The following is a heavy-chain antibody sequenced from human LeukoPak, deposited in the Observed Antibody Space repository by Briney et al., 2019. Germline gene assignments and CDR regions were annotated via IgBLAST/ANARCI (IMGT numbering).Heavy chain of an antibody. CDR1: GFTFSSYW. Sequence: GGSLRLSCAASGFTFSSYWMSWVRQAPGKGLEWVANIKQDGSEKYYVDSVKGRFTISRDNSKNTLYLQMNSLRAEDTAVYYCARSAESYYDSSGYPAGYWGQGTLVTVSS. J-gene: IGHJ4*02. CDR3: ARSAESYYDSSGYPAGY. V-gene: IGHV3-7*01. CDR2: IKQDGSEK. D-gene: IGHD3-22*01.